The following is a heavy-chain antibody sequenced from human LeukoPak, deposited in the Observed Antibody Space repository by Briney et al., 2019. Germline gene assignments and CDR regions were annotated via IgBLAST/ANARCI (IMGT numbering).Heavy chain of an antibody. CDR3: ARDSPIDDFWSGSLTFDY. Sequence: SETRSLTCTVSGGSISSGSYYWSWIRQPAGKGLEWIGRIYTSGSTNYNPSLKSRVTISVDTSKNQFSLKLSSVTAADTAVYYCARDSPIDDFWSGSLTFDYWGQGTLVTVSS. J-gene: IGHJ4*02. CDR1: GGSISSGSYY. CDR2: IYTSGST. D-gene: IGHD3-3*01. V-gene: IGHV4-61*02.